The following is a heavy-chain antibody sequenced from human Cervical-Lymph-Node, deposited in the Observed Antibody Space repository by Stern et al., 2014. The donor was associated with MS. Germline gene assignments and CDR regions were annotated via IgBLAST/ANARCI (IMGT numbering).Heavy chain of an antibody. CDR2: IYWDDDK. D-gene: IGHD3-3*01. CDR1: GFSLSTSGVG. V-gene: IGHV2-5*02. Sequence: EESGPTLVKPTQTLTLTCTFSGFSLSTSGVGVGWIRQPPGKALEWLALIYWDDDKRYSPSLKSRLTITKDTSKNQVVLTMTNMDPVDTATYYCGHSSYDFWSGYWFDPWGQGTLVTVSS. CDR3: GHSSYDFWSGYWFDP. J-gene: IGHJ5*02.